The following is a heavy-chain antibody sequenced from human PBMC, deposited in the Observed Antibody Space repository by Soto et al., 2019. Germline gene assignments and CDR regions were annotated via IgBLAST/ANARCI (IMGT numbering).Heavy chain of an antibody. Sequence: QVQLVQSGGEVKKPGASVEVSCRTSGYMFTTYGMSWVRQAPGQGLEWMAWISAYNGNKKYAQKFPVRVTMTTATSTSTVSMELRNLTSDDTGTYFCARTGGGMAARPLEYWGQGTLVTVSS. D-gene: IGHD6-6*01. CDR3: ARTGGGMAARPLEY. J-gene: IGHJ4*02. CDR1: GYMFTTYG. CDR2: ISAYNGNK. V-gene: IGHV1-18*04.